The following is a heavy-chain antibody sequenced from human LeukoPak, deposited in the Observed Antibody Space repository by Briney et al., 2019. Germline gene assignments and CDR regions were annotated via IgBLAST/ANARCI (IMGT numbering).Heavy chain of an antibody. Sequence: SETLSLTCTVSGGSISSSSYYWGWIRQPPGKGLEWIGSIYYSGSTYYNPSLKSRVTISVDTSKNQFSLKLSSVTAADTAVYYCARLEISSSPHAGGYWGQGTLVTVSS. CDR1: GGSISSSSYY. CDR3: ARLEISSSPHAGGY. D-gene: IGHD6-6*01. J-gene: IGHJ4*02. CDR2: IYYSGST. V-gene: IGHV4-39*01.